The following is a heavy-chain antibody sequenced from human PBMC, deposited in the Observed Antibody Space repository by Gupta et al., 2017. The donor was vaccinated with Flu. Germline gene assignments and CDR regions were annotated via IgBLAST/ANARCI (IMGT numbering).Heavy chain of an antibody. V-gene: IGHV3-30*18. J-gene: IGHJ4*02. CDR3: ANGKGYIYDY. Sequence: HWVRQAPGKGLEWVAVISYDGSNRYYADSVKGRFTISRDNSKNTLYLQMNSLRAEDTAVYYCANGKGYIYDYWGQGTLVTGSS. CDR2: ISYDGSNR. D-gene: IGHD6-13*01.